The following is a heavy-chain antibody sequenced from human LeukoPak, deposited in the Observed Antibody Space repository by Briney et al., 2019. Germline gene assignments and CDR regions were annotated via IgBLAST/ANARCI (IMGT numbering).Heavy chain of an antibody. Sequence: GGSLRLSCAASGFIVSSNYMSWVRQAPGKGLEWVSVIYSGGSTYYADSVKGRFTISRGNSKNRLYLQMNSLRAEDTAVYYCARDGRYFDWLFAFDYWGQGTLVTVSS. CDR1: GFIVSSNY. V-gene: IGHV3-66*01. CDR3: ARDGRYFDWLFAFDY. J-gene: IGHJ4*02. D-gene: IGHD3-9*01. CDR2: IYSGGST.